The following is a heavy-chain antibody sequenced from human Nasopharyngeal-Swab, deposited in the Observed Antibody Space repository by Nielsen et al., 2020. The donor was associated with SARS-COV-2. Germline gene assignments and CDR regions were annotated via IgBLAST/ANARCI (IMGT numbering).Heavy chain of an antibody. CDR1: KFSFSDYV. V-gene: IGHV3-74*01. CDR2: ISHDATVT. D-gene: IGHD3-10*01. CDR3: ASLMVQGGG. J-gene: IGHJ4*02. Sequence: GESLKISCAASKFSFSDYVMHWVRQAPGKGPVWVSRISHDATVTSYADSVKGRFTVSRDNAKNTLYLQMNSLRAEDTAVYYCASLMVQGGGWGQGTLVTVSS.